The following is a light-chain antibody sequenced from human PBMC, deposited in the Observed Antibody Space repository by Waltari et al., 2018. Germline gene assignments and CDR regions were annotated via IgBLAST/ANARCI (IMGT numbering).Light chain of an antibody. J-gene: IGLJ3*02. Sequence: QLVLTQSPSASASLGASVKLTCTLDSGHSSNIVAWLQQQPEKGPRYLMKINSDGSHTKGDEIPDRLSGSRSGAERYLIISSAQSEDEADYYCQTGGHGTWVFGGGTKLTVL. CDR3: QTGGHGTWV. CDR2: INSDGSH. CDR1: SGHSSNI. V-gene: IGLV4-69*01.